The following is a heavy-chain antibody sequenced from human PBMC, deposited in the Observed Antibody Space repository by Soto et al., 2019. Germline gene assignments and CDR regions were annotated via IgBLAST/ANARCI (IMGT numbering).Heavy chain of an antibody. CDR1: GSTFSSYA. CDR2: ISYDGSNK. D-gene: IGHD3-3*01. Sequence: GGSLRLSCAASGSTFSSYAMHWVRQAPGKGLEWVAVISYDGSNKYYADSVKGRFTISRDNSKNTLYLQMNSLRAEDTAVYYCAKAGGYDFWSGYPRQYYYYMDFWGKGTTVTVSS. J-gene: IGHJ6*03. V-gene: IGHV3-30*04. CDR3: AKAGGYDFWSGYPRQYYYYMDF.